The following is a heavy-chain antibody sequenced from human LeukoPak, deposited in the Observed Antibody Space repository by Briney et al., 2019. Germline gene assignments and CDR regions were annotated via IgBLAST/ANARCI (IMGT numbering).Heavy chain of an antibody. J-gene: IGHJ4*02. V-gene: IGHV3-21*01. CDR2: ISSSSSYI. D-gene: IGHD6-6*01. CDR3: ARDLGSSSDY. CDR1: GFSLRSYG. Sequence: GGSLRLSCAASGFSLRSYGMNWVRQAPGKGLEWVSSISSSSSYIYYADSVKGRFTISRDNAKNSLYLQMNSLRTEDTAVYYCARDLGSSSDYWGQGTLVTVSS.